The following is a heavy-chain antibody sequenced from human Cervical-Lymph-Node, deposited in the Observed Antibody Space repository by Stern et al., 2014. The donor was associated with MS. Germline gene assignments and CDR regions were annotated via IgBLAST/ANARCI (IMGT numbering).Heavy chain of an antibody. CDR1: GYTFTSYY. CDR3: ARDRATPAPDWYFDL. CDR2: INPSGGST. D-gene: IGHD5-12*01. Sequence: DQLVESGAEVKKPGASVKVSCKASGYTFTSYYMHWVRQAPGQGLEWMGIINPSGGSTSYAQKFQGRVTMTRETSTSTVYMELSSLRSEDTAVYYCARDRATPAPDWYFDLWGRGTLVTVSS. J-gene: IGHJ2*01. V-gene: IGHV1-46*01.